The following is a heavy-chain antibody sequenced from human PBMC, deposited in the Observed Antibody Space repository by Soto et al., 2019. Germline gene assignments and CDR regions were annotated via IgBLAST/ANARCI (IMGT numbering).Heavy chain of an antibody. CDR1: GYTFTSYV. J-gene: IGHJ4*02. D-gene: IGHD3-16*02. CDR3: AREGGVWGSFRYFDY. Sequence: QVQLVQSGVEVQKPGASVKVSCKASGYTFTSYVINWLRQAPGQELEWMGWISPYNGNTNYGQKLQGRVTMTTDTSTSIAYMELRSLRSDDTAVYYCAREGGVWGSFRYFDYWGQGTLVTVSS. CDR2: ISPYNGNT. V-gene: IGHV1-18*04.